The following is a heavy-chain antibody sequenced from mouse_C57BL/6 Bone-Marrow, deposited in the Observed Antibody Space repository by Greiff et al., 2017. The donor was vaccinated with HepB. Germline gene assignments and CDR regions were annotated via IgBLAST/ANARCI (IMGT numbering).Heavy chain of an antibody. CDR1: GYTFTSYW. CDR3: ARTPYITTVVASFDY. D-gene: IGHD1-1*01. V-gene: IGHV1-55*01. J-gene: IGHJ2*01. Sequence: VQLQQPGAELVKPGASVKMSCKASGYTFTSYWITWVKQRPGQGLEWIGDIYPGSGSTNYNEKFKSKATLTVDTSSSTAYMQLSSLTSEDSAVYYCARTPYITTVVASFDYWGQGTTLTVSS. CDR2: IYPGSGST.